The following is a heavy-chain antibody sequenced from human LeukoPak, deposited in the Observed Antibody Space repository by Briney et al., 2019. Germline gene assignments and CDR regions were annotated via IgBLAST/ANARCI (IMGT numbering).Heavy chain of an antibody. V-gene: IGHV1-24*01. Sequence: ASVKVSCKVSGYTLTELSMHWVRQAPGKGLEWMGGFDPEDGETIYAQKFQGRVTMTEDTSTDTAYMELSSLKSEDTAVYYCATVPYYYDSSGYQWDYWGQGILVTVSS. CDR2: FDPEDGET. J-gene: IGHJ4*02. CDR1: GYTLTELS. D-gene: IGHD3-22*01. CDR3: ATVPYYYDSSGYQWDY.